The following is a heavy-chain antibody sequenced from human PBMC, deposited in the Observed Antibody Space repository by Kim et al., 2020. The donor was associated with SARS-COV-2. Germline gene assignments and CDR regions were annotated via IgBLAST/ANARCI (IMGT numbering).Heavy chain of an antibody. D-gene: IGHD3-22*01. Sequence: KGRFTSARDNSKNTLYLQMNSLRAEDTAVYYCAKDRGYYYDSTQDAFDIWGQGTMVTVSS. J-gene: IGHJ3*02. V-gene: IGHV3-23*01. CDR3: AKDRGYYYDSTQDAFDI.